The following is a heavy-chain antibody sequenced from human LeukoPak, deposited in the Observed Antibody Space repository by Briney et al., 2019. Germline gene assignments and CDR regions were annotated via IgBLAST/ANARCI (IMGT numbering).Heavy chain of an antibody. Sequence: SETLSLTCAVYGGSFSGYYWSWIRQPPGKGLEWIGEINHGGSTNYNPSLKSRVTISVDTSKNQFSLKLSSVTAADTAVYYCARGGYYYGSGSYYTDYWGQGTLVTVSS. CDR1: GGSFSGYY. V-gene: IGHV4-34*01. CDR2: INHGGST. J-gene: IGHJ4*02. CDR3: ARGGYYYGSGSYYTDY. D-gene: IGHD3-10*01.